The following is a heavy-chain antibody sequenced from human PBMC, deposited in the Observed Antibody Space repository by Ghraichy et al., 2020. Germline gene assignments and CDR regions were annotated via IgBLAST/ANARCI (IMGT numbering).Heavy chain of an antibody. CDR1: GYSISSGYY. J-gene: IGHJ5*02. CDR2: IYHSGST. CDR3: ARAGDGRDDFWSGYYTPVGYNWFDP. D-gene: IGHD3-3*01. Sequence: SETLSLTCAVSGYSISSGYYWGWIRQPPGKGLEWIGSIYHSGSTYYNPSLKSRVTISVDTSKNQFSLKLSSVTAADTAVYYCARAGDGRDDFWSGYYTPVGYNWFDPWGQGTLVTVSS. V-gene: IGHV4-38-2*01.